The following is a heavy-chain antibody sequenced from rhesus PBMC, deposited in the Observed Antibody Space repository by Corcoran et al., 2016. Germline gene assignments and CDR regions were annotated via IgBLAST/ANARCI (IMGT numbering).Heavy chain of an antibody. CDR3: AKYGSSYNYGLDS. D-gene: IGHD4-29*01. V-gene: IGHV5S1*01. J-gene: IGHJ6*01. Sequence: EVQLVQSGAEVKRPGESLRISCKTSGYSSTSSWISWVSQMPGKGLEWMWSTYPGDSATRYSPSFPGQVTISADKSISTTYLQWSSLKASDTATYYCAKYGSSYNYGLDSWGQGVVVTVSS. CDR2: TYPGDSAT. CDR1: GYSSTSSW.